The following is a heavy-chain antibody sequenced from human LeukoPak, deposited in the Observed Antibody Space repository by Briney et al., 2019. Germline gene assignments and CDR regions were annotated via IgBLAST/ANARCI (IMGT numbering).Heavy chain of an antibody. J-gene: IGHJ4*02. D-gene: IGHD6-19*01. CDR2: ISGSGGST. V-gene: IGHV3-23*01. CDR1: GFTFSSYA. Sequence: GGSLRLSCAASGFTFSSYAMSWVRQAPGKGLEWVSAISGSGGSTYYADSVKGRFTISRDNSKNTLYLQVNSLRAEDTAVYYCAKVDASIAVAGTMDYWGQGTLVTVSS. CDR3: AKVDASIAVAGTMDY.